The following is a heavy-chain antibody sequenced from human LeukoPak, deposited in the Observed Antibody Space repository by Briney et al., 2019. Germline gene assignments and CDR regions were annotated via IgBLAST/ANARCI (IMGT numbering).Heavy chain of an antibody. Sequence: ASVKVSFKASGYTFTGYYMHWVRQAPGQGLEWMGWINPNSGGTNYAQKFQGRFTMTRDTSISTAYMELSRLRSDDTAVYYCARGENSSGYYYIPDYWGQGTLVTVSS. V-gene: IGHV1-2*02. CDR3: ARGENSSGYYYIPDY. J-gene: IGHJ4*02. CDR1: GYTFTGYY. CDR2: INPNSGGT. D-gene: IGHD3-22*01.